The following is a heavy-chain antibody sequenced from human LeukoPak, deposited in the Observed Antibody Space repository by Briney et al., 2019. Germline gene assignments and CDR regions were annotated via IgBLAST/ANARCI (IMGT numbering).Heavy chain of an antibody. CDR2: INHSGST. J-gene: IGHJ5*02. V-gene: IGHV4-34*01. CDR1: GGSFSGYY. D-gene: IGHD2-2*01. Sequence: SETLSLTCAVYGGSFSGYYWSWIRQPPGKGLEWIGEINHSGSTNYNPSLKSRVTISVDTSKNQFSLELSSVTAADTAVYYCASAAYCSSTSCYLGWFDPWGQGTLVTVSS. CDR3: ASAAYCSSTSCYLGWFDP.